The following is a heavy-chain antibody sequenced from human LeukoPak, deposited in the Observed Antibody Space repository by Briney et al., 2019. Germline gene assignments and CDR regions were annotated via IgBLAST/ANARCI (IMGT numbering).Heavy chain of an antibody. CDR2: IKQDGSEK. CDR3: ARDNWSTLQYYYYGMDV. Sequence: GGSLRLSCAASGFTFSSYWMSWVRQAPGKGLEWVANIKQDGSEKYYVDSVKGRFTISRDNAKNSLYLQMNSPRAEDTAVYYCARDNWSTLQYYYYGMDVWGQGTTVTVSS. V-gene: IGHV3-7*01. D-gene: IGHD1-20*01. J-gene: IGHJ6*02. CDR1: GFTFSSYW.